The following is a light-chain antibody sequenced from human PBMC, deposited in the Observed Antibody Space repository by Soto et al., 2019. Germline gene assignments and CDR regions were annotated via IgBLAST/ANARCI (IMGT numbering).Light chain of an antibody. CDR2: EVS. CDR3: CSYAGSSTSLYV. V-gene: IGLV2-23*02. Sequence: QSALTQPASVSGSPGQSITISCTGTSSDVGSYNLVSWYQQHPGKAPKLMIYEVSKRPSGVSNRFPGSKSGNTASLTISGLQAEDGADYYCCSYAGSSTSLYVFGTGTKLTVL. CDR1: SSDVGSYNL. J-gene: IGLJ1*01.